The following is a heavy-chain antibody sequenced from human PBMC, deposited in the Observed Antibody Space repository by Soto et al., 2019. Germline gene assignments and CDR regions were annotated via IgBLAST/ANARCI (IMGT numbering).Heavy chain of an antibody. Sequence: GASVKVSCKTSGYTFTRYGISWVRPATEQGLEWMGWISAYNGNTNYAQKLQGRVTMTTDTSTSTAYMELRSLRSDDTAVYYCARGDYFIAASGEDDAFDIWGQGTMVTVSS. J-gene: IGHJ3*02. V-gene: IGHV1-18*01. CDR2: ISAYNGNT. D-gene: IGHD6-13*01. CDR1: GYTFTRYG. CDR3: ARGDYFIAASGEDDAFDI.